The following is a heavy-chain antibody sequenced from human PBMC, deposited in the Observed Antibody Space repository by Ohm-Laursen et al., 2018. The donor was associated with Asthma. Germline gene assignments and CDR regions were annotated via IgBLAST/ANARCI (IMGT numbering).Heavy chain of an antibody. V-gene: IGHV3-7*01. CDR3: ARGTSGPWVNYAMDV. CDR2: INQDGSVK. CDR1: GVTFSSYW. D-gene: IGHD2-2*01. Sequence: SLRLSCAASGVTFSSYWMNWGRQAPGKGLEWVANINQDGSVKYYVDSVKGRFTISRDSAENAIYLQMNNLRAEDTAVYYCARGTSGPWVNYAMDVWGQGTSVTVSS. J-gene: IGHJ6*02.